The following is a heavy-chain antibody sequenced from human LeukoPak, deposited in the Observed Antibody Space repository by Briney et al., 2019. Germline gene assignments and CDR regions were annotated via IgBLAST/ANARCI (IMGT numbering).Heavy chain of an antibody. J-gene: IGHJ6*03. CDR3: ARERHPDYYFYMDV. CDR2: IYYSGST. CDR1: GASISSGGYY. Sequence: SETLSLTCTVSGASISSGGYYWNWIRQLPVKGLEWIGYIYYSGSTDYNPPLKSRVTISLDTSKNHFSLKLSSVTAADTAVYYCARERHPDYYFYMDVWGKGTTLTVSS. V-gene: IGHV4-31*03.